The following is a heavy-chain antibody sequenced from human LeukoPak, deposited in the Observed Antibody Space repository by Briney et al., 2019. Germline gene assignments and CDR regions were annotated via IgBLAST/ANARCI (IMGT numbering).Heavy chain of an antibody. CDR3: ANPYSSSWSGFDP. CDR2: ISGSGGST. V-gene: IGHV3-23*01. D-gene: IGHD6-13*01. J-gene: IGHJ5*02. CDR1: GFTFSSYA. Sequence: GGSLRLSCAASGFTFSSYAMSWVRQAPGKGLEWVSAISGSGGSTYYADSVKGRFTISRDNPKNTLYLQMNSLRAEDTAVYYCANPYSSSWSGFDPWGQGTLVTVSS.